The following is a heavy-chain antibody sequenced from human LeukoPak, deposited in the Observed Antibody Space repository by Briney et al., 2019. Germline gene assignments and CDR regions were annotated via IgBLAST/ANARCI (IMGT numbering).Heavy chain of an antibody. J-gene: IGHJ3*02. CDR2: IYYSGST. CDR3: ARDKGTTVTRGAFDI. V-gene: IGHV4-59*01. CDR1: GGPISDYY. Sequence: PSETLSLTCSVSGGPISDYYWNWIRQPPGKGLEWIGYIYYSGSTSYNPSLKSRVTVSLDTSKNQFSLRLSSVTAADTAVYYCARDKGTTVTRGAFDIWGQGTMVTVSS. D-gene: IGHD4-17*01.